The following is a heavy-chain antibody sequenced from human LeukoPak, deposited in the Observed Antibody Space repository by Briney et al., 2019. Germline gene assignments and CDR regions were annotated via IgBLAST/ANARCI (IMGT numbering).Heavy chain of an antibody. V-gene: IGHV4-38-2*02. J-gene: IGHJ4*02. CDR3: ARVPYDSSGYYPDYFDY. Sequence: KPSETLSLTCTVSGYSISSGYYWGWIRQPPGKGLEWIGSIYHSGSTYYNPSLKSRVTISVDTSKNQFSLKLSSVTAADTAVYYCARVPYDSSGYYPDYFDYWGQGTLVTVSS. CDR2: IYHSGST. D-gene: IGHD3-22*01. CDR1: GYSISSGYY.